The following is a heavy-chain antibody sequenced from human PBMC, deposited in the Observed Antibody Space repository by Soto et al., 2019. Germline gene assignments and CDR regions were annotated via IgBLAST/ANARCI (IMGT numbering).Heavy chain of an antibody. D-gene: IGHD2-15*01. V-gene: IGHV1-18*01. CDR2: ISAYNGNT. CDR3: ARAGIGYCSGGSCSENDAFDI. J-gene: IGHJ3*02. CDR1: GYTFTSYG. Sequence: QVQLVQSGAEVKKPGASVKVSCKASGYTFTSYGISWVRQAPGQGLEWMGWISAYNGNTNYAQKLQGRVTMTTDTSTSTAYMELRSLRSDDTSVYYCARAGIGYCSGGSCSENDAFDIWGQGTMVTVSS.